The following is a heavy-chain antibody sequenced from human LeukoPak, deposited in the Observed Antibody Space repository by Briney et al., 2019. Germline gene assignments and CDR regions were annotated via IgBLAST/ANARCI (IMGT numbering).Heavy chain of an antibody. CDR1: GFTFSSYW. Sequence: GSLRLSCAASGFTFSSYWMHWVRQAPGKGLVWVSRINLDGIRTYYADSVKGRFTISRDNAKNILYLQMNSLTVEDTAVYYCARGTTGTRFYFDFWGQGTLVTVSS. J-gene: IGHJ4*02. V-gene: IGHV3-74*01. CDR2: INLDGIRT. D-gene: IGHD1-1*01. CDR3: ARGTTGTRFYFDF.